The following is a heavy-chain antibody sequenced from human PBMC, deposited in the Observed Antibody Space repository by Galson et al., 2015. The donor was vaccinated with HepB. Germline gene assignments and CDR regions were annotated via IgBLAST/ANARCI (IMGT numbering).Heavy chain of an antibody. CDR2: TYYRSKWYN. D-gene: IGHD3-22*01. CDR3: ARGSLYYDSSGYYQSNYYYYMDV. V-gene: IGHV6-1*01. Sequence: CAISGDSVSSNSAAWNWIRRSPSRGLEWLGRTYYRSKWYNDYAVSVKSRITINPDTSKNQFSLQLNSVTPEDTAVYYCARGSLYYDSSGYYQSNYYYYMDVWGKGTTVTVSS. CDR1: GDSVSSNSAA. J-gene: IGHJ6*03.